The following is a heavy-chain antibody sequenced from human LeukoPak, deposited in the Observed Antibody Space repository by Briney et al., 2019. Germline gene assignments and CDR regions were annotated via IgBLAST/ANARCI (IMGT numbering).Heavy chain of an antibody. D-gene: IGHD1-1*01. CDR1: GGSISSYY. CDR3: ARWRLERHGFDY. Sequence: PSETLSLTCSVSGGSISSYYWSWIRQPPGKGLEWIGYIYYSGSTNYNPSLKSRVTISVDTSKNQFSLKLSSVTAADTAVYYCARWRLERHGFDYWGQGTLVTVSS. J-gene: IGHJ4*02. V-gene: IGHV4-59*08. CDR2: IYYSGST.